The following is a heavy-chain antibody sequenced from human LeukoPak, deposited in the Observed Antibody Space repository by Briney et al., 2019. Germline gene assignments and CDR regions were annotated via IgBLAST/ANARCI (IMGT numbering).Heavy chain of an antibody. CDR2: ISYDGSNK. D-gene: IGHD3-10*01. CDR3: ATVRGSSGTYYIDY. J-gene: IGHJ4*02. CDR1: GFTFSSYG. Sequence: PGRSLRLSCAASGFTFSSYGMHWVRQAPGKGLEWVAVISYDGSNKYYADSVKGRFTISRDNSKNTLYLQMNSLRVEDTAIYYCATVRGSSGTYYIDYWGQGTLVTVSS. V-gene: IGHV3-30*03.